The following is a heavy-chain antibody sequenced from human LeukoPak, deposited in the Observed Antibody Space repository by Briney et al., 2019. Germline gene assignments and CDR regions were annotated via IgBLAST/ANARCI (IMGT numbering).Heavy chain of an antibody. J-gene: IGHJ4*02. CDR1: GFTFSTYS. CDR2: IDTGTSTI. V-gene: IGHV3-48*01. Sequence: GGSLRLSCAASGFTFSTYSMNWVRQAPGKGLEWVSCIDTGTSTIYYADSVKGRFTISKDNAKNSLYLQMNSLRTEDTAVYYCTRRFGYWGQGTLVTVSS. CDR3: TRRFGY.